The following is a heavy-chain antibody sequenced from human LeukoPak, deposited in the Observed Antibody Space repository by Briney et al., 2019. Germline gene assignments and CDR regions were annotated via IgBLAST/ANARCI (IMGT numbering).Heavy chain of an antibody. Sequence: PSETLSLTCTVSGVSISSYYWSWIRQPPGKGLEWIGYVHYSGNTNYSPSLRTRVTISVDTSRTQFSPKVSSVTAADTAVYYCATSSTYYFDFWGQGTLVTVSS. CDR1: GVSISSYY. CDR2: VHYSGNT. CDR3: ATSSTYYFDF. V-gene: IGHV4-59*01. D-gene: IGHD2-2*01. J-gene: IGHJ4*02.